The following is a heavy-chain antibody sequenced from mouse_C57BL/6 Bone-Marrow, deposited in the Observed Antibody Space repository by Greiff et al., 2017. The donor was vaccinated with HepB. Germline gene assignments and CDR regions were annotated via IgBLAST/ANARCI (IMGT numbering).Heavy chain of an antibody. D-gene: IGHD1-1*01. Sequence: EVKVVESGGGLVQPGGSLKLSCAASGFTFSDYYMYWVRQTPEKRLEWVAYISNGGGSTYYPDTVKGRFTISRDNAKNTLYLQMRRLKSEDTAMYYCARHYYARKGGYCDVWGTGTTLTVSS. CDR2: ISNGGGST. CDR1: GFTFSDYY. CDR3: ARHYYARKGGYCDV. J-gene: IGHJ1*03. V-gene: IGHV5-12*01.